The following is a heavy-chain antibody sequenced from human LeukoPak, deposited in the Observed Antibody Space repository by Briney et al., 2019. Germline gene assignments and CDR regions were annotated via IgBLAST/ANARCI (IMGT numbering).Heavy chain of an antibody. V-gene: IGHV3-30*02. CDR2: IRYDGSNK. J-gene: IGHJ4*02. Sequence: GGSLRLSCAASGFTFSSYGMHWVRQAPGKGLEWVAFIRYDGSNKYYADSVKGRFTISRDNSKNTLYLQMNSLRAEDTAVYYCAKVKTRGQWLGTLDYWGQGTLVTVSS. D-gene: IGHD6-19*01. CDR1: GFTFSSYG. CDR3: AKVKTRGQWLGTLDY.